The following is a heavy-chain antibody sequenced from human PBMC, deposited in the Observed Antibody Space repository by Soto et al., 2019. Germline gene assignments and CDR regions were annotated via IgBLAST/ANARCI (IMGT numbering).Heavy chain of an antibody. Sequence: ASVKVSCKASGYTFTGYYMHWVRQAPGQGLEWMGWINPNSGGTNYAQKFQGWVTMTRDTSISTAYMELSRPRSDDTAVYYCARDGSSGSYRVGRGFFDYWGQGALVTVSS. CDR1: GYTFTGYY. V-gene: IGHV1-2*04. D-gene: IGHD1-26*01. CDR3: ARDGSSGSYRVGRGFFDY. CDR2: INPNSGGT. J-gene: IGHJ4*02.